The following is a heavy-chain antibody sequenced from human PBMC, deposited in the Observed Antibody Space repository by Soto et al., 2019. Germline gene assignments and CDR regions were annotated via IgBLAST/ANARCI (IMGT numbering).Heavy chain of an antibody. D-gene: IGHD6-6*01. J-gene: IGHJ6*02. V-gene: IGHV3-21*01. CDR2: ISSSSSYI. CDR3: AREGASLYSSSSRYYYYGMDV. CDR1: GFTFSSYS. Sequence: PGGSLRLSCAASGFTFSSYSMNWVRQAPGKGLEWVSSISSSSSYIYYADSVKGRFTISRDNAKNSLYLQMNSLRAEDTAVYYCAREGASLYSSSSRYYYYGMDVWGQGTTVTVSS.